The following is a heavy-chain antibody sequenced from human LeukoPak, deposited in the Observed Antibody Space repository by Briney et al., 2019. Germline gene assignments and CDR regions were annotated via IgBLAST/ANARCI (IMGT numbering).Heavy chain of an antibody. Sequence: EPGPTLVNPTQTLTLTCTFSGFSLSTSGMCVSWIRQLPGKALEWLARIDWGDDKYYSTSLKTRLTISKDTSKNQVVLTMTNMDPVDTATYYCARTVYGDYVSWFDPWGQGTLVTVSS. J-gene: IGHJ5*02. D-gene: IGHD4-17*01. CDR2: IDWGDDK. CDR1: GFSLSTSGMC. V-gene: IGHV2-70*11. CDR3: ARTVYGDYVSWFDP.